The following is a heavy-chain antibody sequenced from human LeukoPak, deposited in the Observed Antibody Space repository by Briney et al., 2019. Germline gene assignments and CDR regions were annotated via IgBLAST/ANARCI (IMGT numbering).Heavy chain of an antibody. CDR3: AKSGSLYDY. CDR2: ISYDGSNK. J-gene: IGHJ4*02. D-gene: IGHD5-12*01. Sequence: GRSLRLSCAASGFTFSSYAMHWVRQAPGKGLEWVAVISYDGSNKYYADSVKGRFTISRDNSKNTLYLQMNSLRAEDTAVYYCAKSGSLYDYWGQGTLVTVSS. V-gene: IGHV3-30*18. CDR1: GFTFSSYA.